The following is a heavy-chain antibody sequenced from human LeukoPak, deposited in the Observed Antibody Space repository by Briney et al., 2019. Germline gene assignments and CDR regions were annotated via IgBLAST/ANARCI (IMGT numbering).Heavy chain of an antibody. J-gene: IGHJ4*02. CDR2: INSDGSST. D-gene: IGHD6-13*01. CDR3: ARGLKGIAAAGTYYSDY. CDR1: GFTFSSYW. Sequence: GGSLRLSCAASGFTFSSYWMHWVRQAPGKGLVWVSRINSDGSSTSYADSVKGRFTISRDNAKNTLYLQMNSLRAEDTAVYYCARGLKGIAAAGTYYSDYWGQGTLVTVSS. V-gene: IGHV3-74*01.